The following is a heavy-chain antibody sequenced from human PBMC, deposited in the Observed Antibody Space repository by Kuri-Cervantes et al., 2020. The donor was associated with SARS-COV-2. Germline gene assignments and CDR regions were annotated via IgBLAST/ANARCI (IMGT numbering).Heavy chain of an antibody. D-gene: IGHD7-27*01. Sequence: GESLKISCAASGFTFSSYAMHWVRQAPGKGLEWVAFIRYDGSNKYYADSVKGRFTISRDNSKNTLCLQMNSLRAEDTAVYYCAIGGWGFFGNAFDIWGQGTMVTVSS. V-gene: IGHV3-30*02. CDR1: GFTFSSYA. CDR2: IRYDGSNK. J-gene: IGHJ3*02. CDR3: AIGGWGFFGNAFDI.